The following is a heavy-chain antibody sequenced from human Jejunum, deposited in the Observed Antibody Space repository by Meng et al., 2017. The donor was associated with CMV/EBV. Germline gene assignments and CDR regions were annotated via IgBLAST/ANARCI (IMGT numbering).Heavy chain of an antibody. D-gene: IGHD3-3*01. Sequence: SNAWMGWVRQAPGKGVEWVGRIKTKTDGETTDYAAPVKGRFIISRDDSENTLYLQMNSLKTEDTAVYYCTTGATVFGVVIMGANFWGQGTLVTVSS. V-gene: IGHV3-15*01. CDR2: IKTKTDGETT. CDR1: SNAW. J-gene: IGHJ4*02. CDR3: TTGATVFGVVIMGANF.